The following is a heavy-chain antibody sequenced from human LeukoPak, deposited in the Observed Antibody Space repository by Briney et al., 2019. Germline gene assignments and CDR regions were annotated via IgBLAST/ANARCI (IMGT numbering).Heavy chain of an antibody. CDR2: INPNSGGT. Sequence: GASVKVSCKASGYTFTGYYMHWVRQAPGQGLEWMGWINPNSGGTNYAQKFQGRVTMTRDTSISTAYMELSRLRSDDTAVYYCARSEETYYYGSGSYYNDSYFDYWGQGTLVTVSS. CDR3: ARSEETYYYGSGSYYNDSYFDY. V-gene: IGHV1-2*02. CDR1: GYTFTGYY. J-gene: IGHJ4*02. D-gene: IGHD3-10*01.